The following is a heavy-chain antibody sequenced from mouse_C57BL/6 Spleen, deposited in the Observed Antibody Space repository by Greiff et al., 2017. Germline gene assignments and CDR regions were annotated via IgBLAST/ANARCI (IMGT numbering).Heavy chain of an antibody. CDR3: ARWDYGAMDY. CDR1: GYAFSSSW. J-gene: IGHJ4*01. D-gene: IGHD2-4*01. V-gene: IGHV1-82*01. Sequence: VKLVESGPELVKPGASVKISCKASGYAFSSSWMNWVKQRPGKGLEWIGRIYPGDGDTNYNGKFKGKATLTADKSSSTAYMQLSSLTSEDSAVYFCARWDYGAMDYWGQGTSVTVSS. CDR2: IYPGDGDT.